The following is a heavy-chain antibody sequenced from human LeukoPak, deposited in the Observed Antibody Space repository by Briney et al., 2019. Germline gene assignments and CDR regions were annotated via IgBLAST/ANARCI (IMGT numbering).Heavy chain of an antibody. J-gene: IGHJ4*02. CDR3: ARDRKYYGSGSFTPLDY. CDR2: ISAYNGNT. V-gene: IGHV1-18*01. CDR1: GYTFTSYG. Sequence: ASVKVSCKASGYTFTSYGISWVRQAPGQGLEWMGWISAYNGNTNCAQKLQGRVTMTTDTSTSTAYMELRSLRSDDTAVYYCARDRKYYGSGSFTPLDYWGQGTLVTVSS. D-gene: IGHD3-10*01.